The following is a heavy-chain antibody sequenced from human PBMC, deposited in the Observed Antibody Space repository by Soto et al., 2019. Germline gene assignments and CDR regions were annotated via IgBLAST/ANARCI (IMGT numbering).Heavy chain of an antibody. D-gene: IGHD4-17*01. Sequence: SVKVSCKASGGTFSSYAISWVRQAPGQGLEWMGGIIPIFGTANYAQKFQGRVTITADESTSTAYMELSSLRSEDTAVYYCARRTTTVNWFDPWGQGTLVTVSS. V-gene: IGHV1-69*13. CDR2: IIPIFGTA. CDR3: ARRTTTVNWFDP. J-gene: IGHJ5*02. CDR1: GGTFSSYA.